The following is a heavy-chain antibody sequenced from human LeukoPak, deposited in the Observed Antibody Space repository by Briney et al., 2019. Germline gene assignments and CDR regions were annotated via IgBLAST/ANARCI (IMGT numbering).Heavy chain of an antibody. CDR1: GDSISSSNYY. CDR2: LYYSGST. V-gene: IGHV4-39*07. Sequence: PSETLSLTCSVSGDSISSSNYYWAWIRQPPGTGLEWIGSLYYSGSTYYNPSLKSRVTISVDTSKNQFSLKLSSVTAADTAVYYCARATVVVAAGMEGWFDPWGQGTLVTVSS. CDR3: ARATVVVAAGMEGWFDP. J-gene: IGHJ5*02. D-gene: IGHD2-15*01.